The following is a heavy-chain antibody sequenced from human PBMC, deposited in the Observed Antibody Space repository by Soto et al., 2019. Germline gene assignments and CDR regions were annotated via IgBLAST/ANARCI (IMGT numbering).Heavy chain of an antibody. J-gene: IGHJ4*02. Sequence: VQLVESGGGLVQPGESLRLSCAASGFTFSNHWINWIRQTPGRGLEWLAVIKQDGSEKYYVDSVKGRFTVSRDNAMNSAYLQMNSLRFYDTAVYYCARDWYMDYWGQGTLVNVSS. CDR3: ARDWYMDY. CDR2: IKQDGSEK. V-gene: IGHV3-7*04. CDR1: GFTFSNHW. D-gene: IGHD1-20*01.